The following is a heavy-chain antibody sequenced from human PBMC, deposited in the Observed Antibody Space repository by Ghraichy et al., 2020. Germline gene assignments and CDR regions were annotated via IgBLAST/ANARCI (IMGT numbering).Heavy chain of an antibody. CDR3: ARDFTRLRYCSGGNCYPGY. D-gene: IGHD2-15*01. CDR2: INPNSGGT. V-gene: IGHV1-2*02. CDR1: GYTFIDYY. Sequence: ASVQVSCKTSGYTFIDYYIHWVRQAPGQGLEWMGWINPNSGGTNFAQKLQGRVTMTRDTSISTAYMELSSLRSDDTAIYYCARDFTRLRYCSGGNCYPGYWGQGTLVTVSS. J-gene: IGHJ4*02.